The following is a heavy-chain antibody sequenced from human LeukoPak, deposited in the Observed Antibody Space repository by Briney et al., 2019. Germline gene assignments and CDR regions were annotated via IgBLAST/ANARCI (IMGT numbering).Heavy chain of an antibody. Sequence: GGSLRLSCAASGFTFDDYGMSWVRQAPGKGLEWVSGINWNGGSTGYADSVKGRFTISRDNAKNSLYLQMNSLRAEDTALYYCARQYYDILTGYWPFDYWGQGPLVTVSS. V-gene: IGHV3-20*04. CDR2: INWNGGST. D-gene: IGHD3-9*01. CDR3: ARQYYDILTGYWPFDY. CDR1: GFTFDDYG. J-gene: IGHJ4*02.